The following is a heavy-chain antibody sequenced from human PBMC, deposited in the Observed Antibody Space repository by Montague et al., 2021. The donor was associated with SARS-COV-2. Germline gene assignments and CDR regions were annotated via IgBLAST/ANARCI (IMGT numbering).Heavy chain of an antibody. Sequence: SETLSLTCTVSGGSISSYYWTWIRQPPGKGLEWIGYIYYTGSTNYNPSLESRVTISLDTSKNQFSLKLSSVTAADTAVYYCARGNYYVRKDYYYGVDVWGQGTTVTVSS. V-gene: IGHV4-59*13. J-gene: IGHJ6*02. D-gene: IGHD3-10*02. CDR1: GGSISSYY. CDR2: IYYTGST. CDR3: ARGNYYVRKDYYYGVDV.